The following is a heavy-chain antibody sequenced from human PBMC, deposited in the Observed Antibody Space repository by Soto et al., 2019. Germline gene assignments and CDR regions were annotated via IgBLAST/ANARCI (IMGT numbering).Heavy chain of an antibody. Sequence: SETLSLTCAVSGGSVSVDSYYWAWIHQPPGKGLEWIATIHYRGSTYYATSLKSRVTISIDTSKNQFSLMLASVTATDTAFYYCARPATTVSTPNSWGQGTLVTVSS. D-gene: IGHD4-17*01. V-gene: IGHV4-39*01. CDR1: GGSVSVDSYY. J-gene: IGHJ4*02. CDR3: ARPATTVSTPNS. CDR2: IHYRGST.